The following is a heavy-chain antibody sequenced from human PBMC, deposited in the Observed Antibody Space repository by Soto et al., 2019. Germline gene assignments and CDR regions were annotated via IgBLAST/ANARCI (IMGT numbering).Heavy chain of an antibody. Sequence: GSLRLSCAASGFTFSSYAMSWVRQAPGKGLEWVSAISGSGGSTYYADSVKGRFTISRDNSKNTLYLQMNSLRAEDTAVYYCAKGDYYDSSGYYYDPQLDYWGQGTLVTVSS. CDR2: ISGSGGST. J-gene: IGHJ4*02. CDR1: GFTFSSYA. CDR3: AKGDYYDSSGYYYDPQLDY. D-gene: IGHD3-22*01. V-gene: IGHV3-23*01.